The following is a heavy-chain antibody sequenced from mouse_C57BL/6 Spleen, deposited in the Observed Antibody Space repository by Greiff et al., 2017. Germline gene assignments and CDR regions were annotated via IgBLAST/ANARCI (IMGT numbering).Heavy chain of an antibody. CDR1: GFNIKNTY. CDR3: ARGAQAGD. CDR2: RDPANGNT. J-gene: IGHJ2*01. Sequence: VQLQQSVAELVRPGASVKLSCTASGFNIKNTYMHWVKQRPEQGLEWIGGRDPANGNTKYDPKFQGKATITADTSSNTAYLQLRSLTSADTAIFYCARGAQAGDWGQGTTLTVSS. V-gene: IGHV14-3*01. D-gene: IGHD3-2*02.